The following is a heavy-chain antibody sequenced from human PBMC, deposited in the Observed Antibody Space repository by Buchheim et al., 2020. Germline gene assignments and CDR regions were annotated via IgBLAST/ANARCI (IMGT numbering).Heavy chain of an antibody. CDR1: GGSFSGYY. V-gene: IGHV4-34*01. J-gene: IGHJ5*02. Sequence: QVQLQQWGAGLLKPSETLSLTCAVYGGSFSGYYWSWIRQPPGKGLEWIGEINHSGSTNYNPSLKSRVTISVDTAKNQFSLKLTSVTAADTAVYYCARGRGIIQENWFDPWGQGTL. CDR2: INHSGST. D-gene: IGHD3-16*01. CDR3: ARGRGIIQENWFDP.